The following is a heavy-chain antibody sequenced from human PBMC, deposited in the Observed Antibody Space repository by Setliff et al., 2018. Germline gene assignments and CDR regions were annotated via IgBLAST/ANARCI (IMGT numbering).Heavy chain of an antibody. J-gene: IGHJ4*02. D-gene: IGHD6-13*01. CDR1: GYTFSSYG. CDR3: ARAGDAAAGRKGVFEY. V-gene: IGHV1-18*01. Sequence: GASVKVSCKASGYTFSSYGITWVRQAPGQGLEWMGWISTYTGNTNYAQKLQGRVTMTTDTSTSTAYLELRSLTSDDTAVYYCARAGDAAAGRKGVFEYWGQGSLVTVSS. CDR2: ISTYTGNT.